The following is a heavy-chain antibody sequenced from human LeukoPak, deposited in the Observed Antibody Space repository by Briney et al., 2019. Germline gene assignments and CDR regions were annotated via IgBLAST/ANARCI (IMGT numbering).Heavy chain of an antibody. J-gene: IGHJ5*02. CDR3: ARGYSFWSGHTNNWFDP. CDR1: GGSISSGGYS. D-gene: IGHD3-3*01. V-gene: IGHV4-30-2*01. Sequence: SQTLSLTCAVSGGSISSGGYSWSWIRQPPGKGLEWIGYIYHSGSTYYNPSLKSRVTISVDRSKNQFSLKLSSVTAAGTAVYYCARGYSFWSGHTNNWFDPWGQGTLVTVSS. CDR2: IYHSGST.